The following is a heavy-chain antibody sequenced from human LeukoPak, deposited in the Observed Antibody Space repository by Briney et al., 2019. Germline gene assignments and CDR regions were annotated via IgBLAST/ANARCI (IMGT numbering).Heavy chain of an antibody. J-gene: IGHJ4*02. V-gene: IGHV5-51*01. Sequence: GESLKISCKGSGYSFTSYWIGWVRHVPGKGLEWMGIIYPGDSATRYSPSFQGQVTISTDKSVTTAYLQWNSLKASDTAMYYCARRGYNYEFDYWGQGTLVTVSS. CDR1: GYSFTSYW. CDR2: IYPGDSAT. D-gene: IGHD3-22*01. CDR3: ARRGYNYEFDY.